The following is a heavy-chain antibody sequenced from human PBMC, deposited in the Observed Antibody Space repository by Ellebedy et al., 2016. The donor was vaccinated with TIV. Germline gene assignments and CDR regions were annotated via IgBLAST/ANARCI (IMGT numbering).Heavy chain of an antibody. Sequence: AASVKVSCKASGGTFSSYAISWVRQAPGQGIEWMGRIIPILGIANYAQKFQGRVTITADKSTSTAYMELSSLRSEDTAVYYCARLKTSRDGYNITVGDYWGQGTLVTVSS. CDR3: ARLKTSRDGYNITVGDY. CDR2: IIPILGIA. CDR1: GGTFSSYA. J-gene: IGHJ4*02. D-gene: IGHD5-24*01. V-gene: IGHV1-69*04.